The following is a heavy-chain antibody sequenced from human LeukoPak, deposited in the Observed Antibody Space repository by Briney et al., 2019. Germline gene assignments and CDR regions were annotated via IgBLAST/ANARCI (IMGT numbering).Heavy chain of an antibody. Sequence: ASEKVSCKASGYTFTNYAVHWVRLAPGQRLQWMGWINLVNGNTKYSQYFEGRVTITRDTSASTVYMELSRLRSDDTAVYYCARGGLPLYLYYMDVWGKGTTVTISS. CDR3: ARGGLPLYLYYMDV. CDR2: INLVNGNT. V-gene: IGHV1-3*01. D-gene: IGHD2-15*01. J-gene: IGHJ6*03. CDR1: GYTFTNYA.